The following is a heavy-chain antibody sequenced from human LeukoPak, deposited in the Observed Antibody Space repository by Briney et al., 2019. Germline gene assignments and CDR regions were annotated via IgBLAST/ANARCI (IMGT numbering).Heavy chain of an antibody. D-gene: IGHD6-6*01. J-gene: IGHJ4*02. CDR1: GFTFSSYW. CDR3: ARDDDPEYSSSINYFDY. V-gene: IGHV3-7*01. CDR2: IKQDGSEK. Sequence: GGSLRLSCAASGFTFSSYWMSWVRQAPGKGLEWVANIKQDGSEKYYVDSVKGRFTISRDNAKNSLYLQMNSLRAEDTAVYYCARDDDPEYSSSINYFDYWGQGTLVTVSS.